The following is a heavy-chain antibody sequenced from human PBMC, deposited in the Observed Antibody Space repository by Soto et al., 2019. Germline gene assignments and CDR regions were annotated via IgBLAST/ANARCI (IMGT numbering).Heavy chain of an antibody. D-gene: IGHD2-15*01. J-gene: IGHJ4*02. CDR2: INHSGST. CDR3: ARTVRSEHYGGYYFDY. Sequence: QVQLQQWGAGLLKPSETLSLTCAAYGGSFSGYYWSWIRQPPGKGLEWLGEINHSGSTNYNPSLKSRVTRAVDTSKNQLALKLSSVTAADTDGYYRARTVRSEHYGGYYFDYWGQGTMVTVSS. CDR1: GGSFSGYY. V-gene: IGHV4-34*01.